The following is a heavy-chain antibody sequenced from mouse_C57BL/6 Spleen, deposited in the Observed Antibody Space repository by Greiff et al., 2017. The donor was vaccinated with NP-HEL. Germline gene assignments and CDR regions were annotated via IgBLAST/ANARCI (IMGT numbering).Heavy chain of an antibody. V-gene: IGHV2-5*01. CDR2: IWRGGST. D-gene: IGHD2-5*01. CDR1: GFSLTSYG. Sequence: QVQLKESGPGLVQPSQSLSITCTVSGFSLTSYGVHWVRQSPGKGLEWLGVIWRGGSTDYNAAFMSRLSITKDNSKSQVFFKMNSLQADDTAIYYCAKTYSNYEDAMDYWGQGTSVTVSS. J-gene: IGHJ4*01. CDR3: AKTYSNYEDAMDY.